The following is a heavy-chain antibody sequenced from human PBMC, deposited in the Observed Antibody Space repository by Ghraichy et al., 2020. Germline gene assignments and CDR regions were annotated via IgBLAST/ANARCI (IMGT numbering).Heavy chain of an antibody. Sequence: GGSLRLSCAASGFTFSSYAMSWVRQAPGKGLEWVSAISGSGGSTYYADSVKGRFTISRDNSKNTLYLQMNSLRAEDTAVYYCAKGPREYYDSSGYYYWGQGTLVTVSS. D-gene: IGHD3-22*01. CDR3: AKGPREYYDSSGYYY. J-gene: IGHJ4*02. CDR1: GFTFSSYA. CDR2: ISGSGGST. V-gene: IGHV3-23*01.